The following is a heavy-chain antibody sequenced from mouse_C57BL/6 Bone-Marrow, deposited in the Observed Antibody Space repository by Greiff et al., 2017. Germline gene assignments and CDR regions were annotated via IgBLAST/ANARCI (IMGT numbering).Heavy chain of an antibody. J-gene: IGHJ3*01. CDR3: AGGNSSAY. CDR1: GYTFTEYT. V-gene: IGHV1-64*01. CDR2: IHPNSGST. D-gene: IGHD4-1*02. Sequence: QVQLQQSGAELVKPGASVKLSCKASGYTFTEYTIHWVKQRSGQGLEWIGMIHPNSGSTNYNEKFKSKATLTVDKSSSTAYMQLSSLTSEDSAVYYCAGGNSSAYWGQGTLVTVSA.